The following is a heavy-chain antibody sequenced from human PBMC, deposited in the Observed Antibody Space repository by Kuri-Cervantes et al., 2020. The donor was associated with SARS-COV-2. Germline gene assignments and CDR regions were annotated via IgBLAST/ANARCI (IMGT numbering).Heavy chain of an antibody. CDR2: IWYDGENE. J-gene: IGHJ6*03. Sequence: GGSLRLSCVASGFTFSNYVIHWVRQAPGKGLEWVAVIWYDGENEYYAGSVKGRFNISRDTSKNTVSLHMNSLRAEDTAMYYCATGAANSYMDVWGRGTTVTVSS. V-gene: IGHV3-33*08. D-gene: IGHD3-10*01. CDR1: GFTFSNYV. CDR3: ATGAANSYMDV.